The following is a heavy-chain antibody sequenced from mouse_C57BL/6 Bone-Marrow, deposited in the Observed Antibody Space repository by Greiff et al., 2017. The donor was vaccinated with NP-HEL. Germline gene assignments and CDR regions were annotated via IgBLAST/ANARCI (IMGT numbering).Heavy chain of an antibody. CDR2: IRYRGST. Sequence: EVQLVASGPGLAKPSQTLSLTCSVTGYSIPSDYWSLIRKFPVTKLEYMGYIRYRGSTYSNPSLKSRISITLDTSKNQYYLQLNSVTTEDTATYYCARKETGYWYFDGWGTGTTVTVSS. CDR3: ARKETGYWYFDG. V-gene: IGHV3-8*01. CDR1: GYSIPSDY. D-gene: IGHD4-1*01. J-gene: IGHJ1*03.